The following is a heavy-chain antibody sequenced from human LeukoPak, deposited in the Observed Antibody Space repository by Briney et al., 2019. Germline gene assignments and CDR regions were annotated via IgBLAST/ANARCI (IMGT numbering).Heavy chain of an antibody. CDR3: ARLKATVSIHAYFDS. D-gene: IGHD4-17*01. V-gene: IGHV4-59*01. CDR1: GDSISSYY. J-gene: IGHJ4*02. CDR2: IYYSGST. Sequence: PSETLSLTCTVSGDSISSYYCSWIRQPPGKGLEWIGYIYYSGSTNYNPSLKSRVSISSDTSKNQFSLELSSVTAADTAVYYCARLKATVSIHAYFDSWGQGTLVTVSS.